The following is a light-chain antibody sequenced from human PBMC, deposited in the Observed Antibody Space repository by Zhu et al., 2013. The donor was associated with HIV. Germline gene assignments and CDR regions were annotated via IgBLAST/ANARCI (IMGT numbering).Light chain of an antibody. Sequence: EIVLTQSPATLSLSPGERATLSCGASQTVSSSNLAWYQQTPGLAPRLLIYDASNRATGIPARFSGSGSGTDFTLTISSLEPEDFAVYYCQQRSNWPPYSFGQGTKLEIK. CDR3: QQRSNWPPYS. CDR1: QTVSSSN. V-gene: IGKV3D-20*02. J-gene: IGKJ2*03. CDR2: DAS.